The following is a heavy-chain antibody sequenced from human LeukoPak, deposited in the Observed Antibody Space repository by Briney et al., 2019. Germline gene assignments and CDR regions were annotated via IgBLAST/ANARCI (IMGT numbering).Heavy chain of an antibody. CDR3: ARELSPGIAAAGTNWFVP. CDR2: ISAYNGNT. Sequence: ASVKVSCTASGYTFTIYGISWVRQAPGQGLEGMGCISAYNGNTNYAQKLQGRVTMTTDTSTSTAYMELRGLRSDDTAVYYCARELSPGIAAAGTNWFVPWGQGTLVTVSS. J-gene: IGHJ5*02. CDR1: GYTFTIYG. D-gene: IGHD6-13*01. V-gene: IGHV1-18*01.